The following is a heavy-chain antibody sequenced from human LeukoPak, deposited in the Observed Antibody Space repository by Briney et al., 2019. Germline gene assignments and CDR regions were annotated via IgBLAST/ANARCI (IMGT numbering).Heavy chain of an antibody. D-gene: IGHD5-24*01. CDR3: ASVYKNGMDV. CDR1: GYTLTSYY. J-gene: IGHJ6*02. V-gene: IGHV1-46*01. CDR2: INPSGDTT. Sequence: GASVKVFCKASGYTLTSYYLHWVRQAPGQGLEWMAIINPSGDTTSHAQKFQGRVTMTRDTSASTVYMELSSLRSEDTAVYYCASVYKNGMDVWGQGTTVTVSS.